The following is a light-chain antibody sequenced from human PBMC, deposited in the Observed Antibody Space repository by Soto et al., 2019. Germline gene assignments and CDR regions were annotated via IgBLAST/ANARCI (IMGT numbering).Light chain of an antibody. CDR1: QSVGTS. V-gene: IGKV3-15*01. CDR3: QQYNDWPRT. CDR2: GAS. J-gene: IGKJ1*01. Sequence: EIVMTQSPATLSVSPGERATLSCRASQSVGTSLAWYQQKPGQAPRLLIYGASTRAAGISPRFSGGGSGTEFTLTISSLPSEDFAVYYCQQYNDWPRTFGQGTKVGIK.